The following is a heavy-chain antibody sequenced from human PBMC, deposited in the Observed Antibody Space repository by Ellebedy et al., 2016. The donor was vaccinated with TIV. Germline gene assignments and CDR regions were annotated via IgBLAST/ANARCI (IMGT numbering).Heavy chain of an antibody. V-gene: IGHV4-39*01. CDR2: IYYSGST. Sequence: SETLSLXXTVSGGSISSIRYYWGWIRQPPGKGLEWIGSIYYSGSTYYNPSLKSRVTISVDTSKNQFSLKLSSVTAADTAVYYCARGARYYYYMDVWGKGTTVTVSS. J-gene: IGHJ6*03. CDR1: GGSISSIRYY. CDR3: ARGARYYYYMDV.